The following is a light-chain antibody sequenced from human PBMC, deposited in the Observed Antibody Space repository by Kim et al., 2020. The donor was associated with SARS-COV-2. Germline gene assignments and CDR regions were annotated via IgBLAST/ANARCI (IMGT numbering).Light chain of an antibody. CDR1: QSISTY. J-gene: IGKJ2*01. CDR3: QQGYST. Sequence: DIQMTQSPFSLSASVGDRVTITCRASQSISTYLNWYQQKPGKAPKLLIYAASSLPSGVPSRFSGNGSGTDFTLTISSLQPEDFATYYCQQGYSTFGQGTKLEI. CDR2: AAS. V-gene: IGKV1-39*01.